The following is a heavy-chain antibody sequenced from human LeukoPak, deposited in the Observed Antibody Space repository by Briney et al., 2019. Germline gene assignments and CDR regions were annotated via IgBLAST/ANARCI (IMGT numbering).Heavy chain of an antibody. CDR3: ARAESSGWYGGYYFDY. V-gene: IGHV4-59*01. J-gene: IGHJ4*02. CDR1: GGSISSCY. CDR2: IYYSGST. D-gene: IGHD6-19*01. Sequence: SETLSLTCTVSGGSISSCYWSWIRQPPGKGLEWIGYIYYSGSTNYNPSLKSRVTISVDTSKNQFSLKLSSVTAADTAVYYCARAESSGWYGGYYFDYWGQGTLVTVSS.